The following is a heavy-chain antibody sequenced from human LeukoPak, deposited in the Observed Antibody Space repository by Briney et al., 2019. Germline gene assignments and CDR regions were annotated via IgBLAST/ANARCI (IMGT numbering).Heavy chain of an antibody. Sequence: ASVKVSCKASGNTFTGSYMHWVRQAPGQGLEWMGWINPNSGGTNYAQKFQGRVTMTRDTSISSAYMELSRLRSDDTAVYYCARRPQYCRGGACYGWGQGTLVTVSS. D-gene: IGHD2-15*01. CDR2: INPNSGGT. J-gene: IGHJ4*02. V-gene: IGHV1-2*02. CDR1: GNTFTGSY. CDR3: ARRPQYCRGGACYG.